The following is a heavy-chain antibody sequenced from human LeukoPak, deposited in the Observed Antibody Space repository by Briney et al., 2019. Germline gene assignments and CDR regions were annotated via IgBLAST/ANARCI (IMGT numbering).Heavy chain of an antibody. D-gene: IGHD3-9*01. CDR1: GYTFTGYY. J-gene: IGHJ4*02. CDR3: ATYYDILTGYQSFDY. Sequence: ASVKVSCKASGYTFTGYYMHWVRQAPGQGLEWMGWINPNSGGTNYAQKFQGRVTMTRDTSISTAYMELSRLRSDDTAVYYCATYYDILTGYQSFDYWGQGTLVTVSS. V-gene: IGHV1-2*02. CDR2: INPNSGGT.